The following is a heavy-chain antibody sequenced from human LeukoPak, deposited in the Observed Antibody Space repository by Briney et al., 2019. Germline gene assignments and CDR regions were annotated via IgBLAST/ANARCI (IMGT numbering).Heavy chain of an antibody. V-gene: IGHV4-59*01. CDR2: IYYSGST. Sequence: PSETLSLTCTVSGGSISSYYWSWIRQPPGKGLEWIGYIYYSGSTNYNPSLKSRVTIPVDTSKNQFSLKLSSVTAADTAVYYCARTFQDSSSWDYWGQGTLVTVSS. D-gene: IGHD6-13*01. CDR1: GGSISSYY. CDR3: ARTFQDSSSWDY. J-gene: IGHJ4*02.